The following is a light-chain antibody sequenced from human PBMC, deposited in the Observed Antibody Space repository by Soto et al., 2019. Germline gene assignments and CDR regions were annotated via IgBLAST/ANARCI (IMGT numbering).Light chain of an antibody. CDR1: SSNIGATYD. J-gene: IGLJ1*01. V-gene: IGLV1-40*01. CDR3: QSYDSSLSAHYV. Sequence: QSVLTQPPSVSGAPGQRVTISCTGSSSNIGATYDVQWYQQLPGTAPKLLIYGNSNRPSGVPDRFSGSKSGTPASLAITGLQADDEADYYCQSYDSSLSAHYVFGSGTRSPS. CDR2: GNS.